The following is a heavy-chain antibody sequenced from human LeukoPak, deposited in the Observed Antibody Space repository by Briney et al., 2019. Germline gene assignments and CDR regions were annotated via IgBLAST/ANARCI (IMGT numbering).Heavy chain of an antibody. CDR2: IYPGDSDT. J-gene: IGHJ3*02. Sequence: GESLKISCKGSGYSFTSYWIGWVRQMPGKGLEWMGIIYPGDSDTRYSPSFQGQVTISADKSISTAYLQWSSLKASDTAMYYCASPYQLPQRGYDAFDIWGQGTMVTVSS. CDR3: ASPYQLPQRGYDAFDI. V-gene: IGHV5-51*01. CDR1: GYSFTSYW. D-gene: IGHD2-2*01.